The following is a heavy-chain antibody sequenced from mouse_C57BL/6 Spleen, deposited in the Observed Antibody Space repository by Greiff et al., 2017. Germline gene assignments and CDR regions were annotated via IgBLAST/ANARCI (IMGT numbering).Heavy chain of an antibody. CDR1: GYTFTSYG. CDR2: IYPRSGNT. D-gene: IGHD1-1*02. J-gene: IGHJ2*01. CDR3: ARWGDYDYFDY. Sequence: QVQLQQSGAELARPGASVKLSCKASGYTFTSYGISWVKRRTGQGLEWIGEIYPRSGNTYYNEKFKGKDTLTADKSSSTAYMELRSLTSEDSAVYFCARWGDYDYFDYWGQGTTLTVSS. V-gene: IGHV1-81*01.